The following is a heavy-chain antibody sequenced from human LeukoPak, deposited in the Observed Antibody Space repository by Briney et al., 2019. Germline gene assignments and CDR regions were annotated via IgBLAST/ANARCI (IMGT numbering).Heavy chain of an antibody. V-gene: IGHV3-74*01. CDR3: ARVGATMDAFDI. Sequence: GGSLRLSCAASGFTFSSYWMHWVRQAPGKGLVWVSHINTDGSSTSYADSVKGRFTISRDNAKNTLYLQMNSLRAEDTAVYYCARVGATMDAFDIWGQGTMVTVSS. J-gene: IGHJ3*02. CDR2: INTDGSST. D-gene: IGHD1-26*01. CDR1: GFTFSSYW.